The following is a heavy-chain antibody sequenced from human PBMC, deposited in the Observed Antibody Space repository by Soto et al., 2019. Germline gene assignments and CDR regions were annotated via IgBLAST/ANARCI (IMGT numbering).Heavy chain of an antibody. CDR3: AIDSAGYSESDYDLLDP. CDR2: LIPIFGTA. Sequence: SVKVSCKASGGTSSSYAISWVRQAPRQGLELMGVLIPIFGTANYAQKFQGRVTITADESTSTAYMELSSLRSEDTAVYDCAIDSAGYSESDYDLLDPWG. CDR1: GGTSSSYA. J-gene: IGHJ5*02. D-gene: IGHD1-26*01. V-gene: IGHV1-69*13.